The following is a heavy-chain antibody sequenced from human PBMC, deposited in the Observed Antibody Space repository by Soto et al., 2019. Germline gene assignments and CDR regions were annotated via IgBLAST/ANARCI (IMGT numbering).Heavy chain of an antibody. V-gene: IGHV1-18*01. CDR1: GYTFTSYG. Sequence: ASVKVSCKASGYTFTSYGISWVRQAPGQGLEWMGWISAYNGNTNYAQKLQGRVTMTTDTSTSTAYMELRSLRSDDTAVYYCARYLGYNGYDYNAFDIWGQGTMVTVSS. D-gene: IGHD5-12*01. J-gene: IGHJ3*02. CDR3: ARYLGYNGYDYNAFDI. CDR2: ISAYNGNT.